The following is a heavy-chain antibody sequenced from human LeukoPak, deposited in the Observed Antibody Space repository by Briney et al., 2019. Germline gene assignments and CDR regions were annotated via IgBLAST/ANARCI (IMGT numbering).Heavy chain of an antibody. CDR2: IYPNSGGT. CDR3: AREHMTRVTLDY. D-gene: IGHD4-17*01. Sequence: GASVKVSCKASGYIFTGYYMHWMRQAPGQGLEWMGWIYPNSGGTKYAQKFQGRVTMTRDTSISTAYLELSRLRSDDTAVYYCAREHMTRVTLDYWGQGTLVTVSS. J-gene: IGHJ4*02. CDR1: GYIFTGYY. V-gene: IGHV1-2*02.